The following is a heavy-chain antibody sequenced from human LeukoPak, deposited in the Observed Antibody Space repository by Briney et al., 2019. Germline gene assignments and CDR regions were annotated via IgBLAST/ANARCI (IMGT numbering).Heavy chain of an antibody. CDR1: GYTFTGYY. D-gene: IGHD5-12*01. V-gene: IGHV1-2*06. Sequence: ASVKVSCKASGYTFTGYYMHWVRQAPGQGLEWMGRINPNSGGTNYAQKFQGRVTMTRDTSISTAYMELSRLSSVTAADTAVYYCARVSGYENFDYWGQGTLVTVSS. CDR3: ARVSGYENFDY. J-gene: IGHJ4*02. CDR2: INPNSGGT.